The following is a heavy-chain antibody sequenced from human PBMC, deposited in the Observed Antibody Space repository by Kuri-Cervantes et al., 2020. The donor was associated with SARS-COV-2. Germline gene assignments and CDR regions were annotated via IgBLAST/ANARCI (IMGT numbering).Heavy chain of an antibody. CDR1: GGSISSYY. D-gene: IGHD6-13*01. V-gene: IGHV4-59*01. J-gene: IGHJ4*02. CDR2: IYYSGST. CDR3: ARDSSSWDYYFDY. Sequence: ESLKISCTVSGGSISSYYWSWIRQPPGKGLEWIGYIYYSGSTNYNPSLKSRVTIPVDTSKNQFSLKLSSVTAADTAVYYCARDSSSWDYYFDYWSQGTLVTVSS.